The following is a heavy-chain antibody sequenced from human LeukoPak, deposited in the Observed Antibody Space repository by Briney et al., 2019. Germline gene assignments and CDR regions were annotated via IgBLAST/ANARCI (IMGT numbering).Heavy chain of an antibody. Sequence: PGGSLRLSCAASGFTFSSFAMSWVRQAPGKGLEWVSAISGSGGSTYYADSVKGRFTISRDNSKNTLYLQMNSLRAEDTAVYYCAKEIVLVPAAMLDCWGQGTLVTVSS. CDR2: ISGSGGST. CDR1: GFTFSSFA. J-gene: IGHJ4*02. CDR3: AKEIVLVPAAMLDC. V-gene: IGHV3-23*01. D-gene: IGHD2-2*01.